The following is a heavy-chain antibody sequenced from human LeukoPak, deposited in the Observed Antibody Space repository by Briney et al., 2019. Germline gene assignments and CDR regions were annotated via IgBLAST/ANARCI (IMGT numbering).Heavy chain of an antibody. J-gene: IGHJ4*02. CDR3: AKMGWTAYDYTNY. D-gene: IGHD5-12*01. CDR1: GVTVSRYA. CDR2: ISDSGADT. V-gene: IGHV3-23*01. Sequence: GGSLSRYYAGPGVTVSRYAMGCVRQAPGKGLEWVSVISDSGADTYYTDSVKGRFTISRDSSKNTLYLQMNSLRAEDTAVYYCAKMGWTAYDYTNYWGQGTLVTVSS.